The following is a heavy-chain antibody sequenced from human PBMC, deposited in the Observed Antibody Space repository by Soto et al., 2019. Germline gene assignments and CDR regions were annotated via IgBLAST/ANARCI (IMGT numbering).Heavy chain of an antibody. Sequence: ASVKVSCKASGYTFTSYAMHWVRQAPGQRLEWMGWINAGNGNTKYSQKFQGRVTITRDTSASTAYMELSSLRSEDTAVYYCARGPSPARCDYVEGWFDLWGQGTLVPVSS. J-gene: IGHJ5*02. CDR1: GYTFTSYA. CDR2: INAGNGNT. CDR3: ARGPSPARCDYVEGWFDL. V-gene: IGHV1-3*01. D-gene: IGHD4-17*01.